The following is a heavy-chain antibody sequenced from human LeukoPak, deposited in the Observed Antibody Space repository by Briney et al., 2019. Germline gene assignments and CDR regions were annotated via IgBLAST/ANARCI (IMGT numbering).Heavy chain of an antibody. Sequence: TSETLSLTCTVSGYSISSGYYWGWIRQPPGKGLEWIGSIYESGSTYYNPSLKSRVAISVDTSKNQFSLRMNSVTAADTAVYFCARGPYSYDSSGAFDIWGQGTMVTVSS. J-gene: IGHJ3*02. D-gene: IGHD3-22*01. CDR2: IYESGST. V-gene: IGHV4-38-2*02. CDR1: GYSISSGYY. CDR3: ARGPYSYDSSGAFDI.